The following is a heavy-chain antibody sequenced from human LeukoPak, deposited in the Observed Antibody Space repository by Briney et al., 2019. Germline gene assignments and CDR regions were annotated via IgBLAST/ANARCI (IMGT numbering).Heavy chain of an antibody. CDR3: ARDHHGDGKFDY. CDR1: GVTFSNYW. V-gene: IGHV3-30-3*01. D-gene: IGHD4-17*01. Sequence: GGSLRLSCAASGVTFSNYWMHWVRQAPGKGLEWVAVISYDGSNKYYADSVKGRFTISRDNSKNTLYLQMNSLRAEDTAVYYCARDHHGDGKFDYWGQGTLVTVSS. J-gene: IGHJ4*02. CDR2: ISYDGSNK.